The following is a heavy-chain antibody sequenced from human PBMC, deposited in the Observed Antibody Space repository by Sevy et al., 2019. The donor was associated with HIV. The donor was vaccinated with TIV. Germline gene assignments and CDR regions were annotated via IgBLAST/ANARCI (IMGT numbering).Heavy chain of an antibody. CDR2: IKQDGSKK. CDR1: GFTFSDYW. V-gene: IGHV3-7*01. D-gene: IGHD3-16*01. CDR3: ARLKLHYDPYYFDL. Sequence: GESLKISCAASGFTFSDYWMSWVRQAPEEGLEWVANIKQDGSKKYYVDSVKGRFIMSRDNAKNSLYLEMNSLRAEDTAVYYCARLKLHYDPYYFDLWGQGTLVTVSS. J-gene: IGHJ4*02.